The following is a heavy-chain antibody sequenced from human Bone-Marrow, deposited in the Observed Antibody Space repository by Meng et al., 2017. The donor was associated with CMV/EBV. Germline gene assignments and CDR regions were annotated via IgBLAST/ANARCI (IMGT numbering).Heavy chain of an antibody. V-gene: IGHV3-9*01. CDR3: AKEAGGYYYGMDV. CDR1: GFTFDDYA. Sequence: SLKISCAASGFTFDDYAMHWVRQAPGKGLERVSGISWNSGRIGYADSVKGRFTISRDNAKNSLYLQMNSLRAEDTALYYCAKEAGGYYYGMDVWGQGTTVPVSS. J-gene: IGHJ6*02. CDR2: ISWNSGRI. D-gene: IGHD3-16*01.